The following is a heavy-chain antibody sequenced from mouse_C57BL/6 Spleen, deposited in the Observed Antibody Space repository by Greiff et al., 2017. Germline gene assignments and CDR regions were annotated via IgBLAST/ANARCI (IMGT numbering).Heavy chain of an antibody. CDR1: GFTFSSYG. V-gene: IGHV5-6*01. CDR2: ISSGGSYT. J-gene: IGHJ4*01. CDR3: ARPFITTVVAPMDY. Sequence: EVKLMESGGDLAKPGGSLKLSCAASGFTFSSYGMSWVRQTPDKRLEWVATISSGGSYTYYPDSVKGRFTISRDNAKNTLYLQMSSLKSEDTAMYYCARPFITTVVAPMDYWGQGTSVTVSS. D-gene: IGHD1-1*01.